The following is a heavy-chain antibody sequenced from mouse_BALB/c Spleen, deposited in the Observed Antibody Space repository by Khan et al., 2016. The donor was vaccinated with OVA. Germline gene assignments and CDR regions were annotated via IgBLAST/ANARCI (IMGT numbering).Heavy chain of an antibody. CDR3: GRGNWAN. J-gene: IGHJ2*01. CDR2: INSGSTTI. D-gene: IGHD4-1*01. Sequence: EVELVESGGGLVQPGGSRKLSCAASGFTFSSFGMHWVRQAPEKGLEWVAYINSGSTTIYYADPVKGRFTISSDNPKNTLFLQMTSLRSEDTARYYCGRGNWANWGKGTTRTGSS. CDR1: GFTFSSFG. V-gene: IGHV5-17*02.